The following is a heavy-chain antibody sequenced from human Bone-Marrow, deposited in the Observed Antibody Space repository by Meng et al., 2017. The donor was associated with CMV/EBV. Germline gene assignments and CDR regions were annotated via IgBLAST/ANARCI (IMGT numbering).Heavy chain of an antibody. CDR1: GFTFSSYS. Sequence: GESLKISCAASGFTFSSYSMNWVRQAPGKEPEWVSSISHTGTTIFYADSVKGRFTVSRDNARTSLYLEMNSLRAEDTAVYYCSTSRVFDYWGQGNLVHVAS. V-gene: IGHV3-48*04. J-gene: IGHJ4*02. CDR2: ISHTGTTI. CDR3: STSRVFDY.